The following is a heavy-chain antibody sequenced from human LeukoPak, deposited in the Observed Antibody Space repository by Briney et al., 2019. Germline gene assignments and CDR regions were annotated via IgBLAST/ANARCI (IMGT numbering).Heavy chain of an antibody. D-gene: IGHD2-2*01. CDR1: GFTFSRHG. J-gene: IGHJ4*02. CDR2: IWNDGSNK. Sequence: GGSLRLSCEASGFTFSRHGMHWVRQVPGNGLEWVAIIWNDGSNKYYVDSVKGRFTISRDNAKNTLYLQMDSLRAEDTAVYFCARESENCTATSCTFYFDFWGQGTLVTVSS. CDR3: ARESENCTATSCTFYFDF. V-gene: IGHV3-33*01.